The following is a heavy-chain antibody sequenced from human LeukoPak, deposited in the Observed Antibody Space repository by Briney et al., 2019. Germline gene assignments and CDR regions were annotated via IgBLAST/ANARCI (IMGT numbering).Heavy chain of an antibody. CDR1: GGSISGYY. V-gene: IGHV4-34*01. Sequence: SETLSLTCTVSGGSISGYYWSWIRQPPGKGLEWIGEINHSGSTNYNPSLKSRVTISVDTSKNQFSLKLSSVTAADTAVYYCARLPYYFDYWGQGTLVTVSS. CDR3: ARLPYYFDY. J-gene: IGHJ4*02. CDR2: INHSGST.